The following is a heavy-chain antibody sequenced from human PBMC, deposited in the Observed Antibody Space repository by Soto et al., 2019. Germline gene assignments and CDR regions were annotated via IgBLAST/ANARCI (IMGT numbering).Heavy chain of an antibody. Sequence: PGGSLRLSCAASGFTFSSYAMSWVRQAPGKGLEWVSAISGSGGSTYYADSVKGRFTISRDNSKNTLYLQMNSLRAEDTAVYYIAKVRAQYYDFWRVYPFDYGGKGTLVPVSP. CDR2: ISGSGGST. CDR3: AKVRAQYYDFWRVYPFDY. J-gene: IGHJ4*02. V-gene: IGHV3-23*01. CDR1: GFTFSSYA. D-gene: IGHD3-3*01.